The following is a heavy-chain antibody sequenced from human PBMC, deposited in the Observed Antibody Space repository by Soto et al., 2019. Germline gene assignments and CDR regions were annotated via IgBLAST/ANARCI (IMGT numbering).Heavy chain of an antibody. CDR1: GGSFSGYY. CDR3: ASRAAGNYYYYYGMDV. Sequence: SETLSLTCAVYGGSFSGYYWSWIRQPPGKGLEWIGSIYYSGSTYYNPSLKSRVTISVDTSKNQFSLKLSSVTAADTAVYYCASRAAGNYYYYYGMDVWGQGTTVTVSS. V-gene: IGHV4-59*05. J-gene: IGHJ6*02. D-gene: IGHD6-13*01. CDR2: IYYSGST.